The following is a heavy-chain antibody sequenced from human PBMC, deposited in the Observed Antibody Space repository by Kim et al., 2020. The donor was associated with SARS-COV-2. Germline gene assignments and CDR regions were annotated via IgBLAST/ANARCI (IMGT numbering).Heavy chain of an antibody. Sequence: IYSGGSTYYADSVKGRFTISRDNSKNTLYLQMNSLRAEDTAVYYCARPDYWGQGTLVTVSS. V-gene: IGHV3-53*01. CDR2: IYSGGST. J-gene: IGHJ4*02. CDR3: ARPDY.